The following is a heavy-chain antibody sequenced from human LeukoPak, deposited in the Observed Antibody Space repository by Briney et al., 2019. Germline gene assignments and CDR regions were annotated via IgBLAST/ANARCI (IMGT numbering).Heavy chain of an antibody. Sequence: GASVKVSCKASGYTFTGYYMHWVRLAPGQGLEWMGWINPNSGGTNYAQKFQGRITMTTDTSISTAYMELSRLRSDDTAVYYCARDLIVGANPFDYWGQGTLVTVSS. V-gene: IGHV1-2*02. J-gene: IGHJ4*02. CDR3: ARDLIVGANPFDY. CDR1: GYTFTGYY. D-gene: IGHD1-26*01. CDR2: INPNSGGT.